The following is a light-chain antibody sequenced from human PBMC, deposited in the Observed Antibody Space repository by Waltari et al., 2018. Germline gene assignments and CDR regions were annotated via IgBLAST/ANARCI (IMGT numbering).Light chain of an antibody. CDR2: KAS. J-gene: IGKJ1*01. CDR3: QQYNSNSWT. CDR1: QSLSSW. V-gene: IGKV1-5*03. Sequence: DIQMTQSPSTLSASIGDRVTITCRASQSLSSWLAWYQQKPGKAPKVLIYKASNLESGVPPRFSGSESGTEFTLTITSLQHDAFATYYCQQYNSNSWTFGQGTKVEIK.